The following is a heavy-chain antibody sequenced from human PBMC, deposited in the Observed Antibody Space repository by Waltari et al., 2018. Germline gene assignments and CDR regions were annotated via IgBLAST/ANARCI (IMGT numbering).Heavy chain of an antibody. CDR1: GFTFNKYP. CDR2: ISASGHA. Sequence: EVQLLESGGGLVQPGGSLRLSCVVSGFTFNKYPMNWVRQAPGKGLEWVSSISASGHAYDADSVRGRFTISRDNSMNAVYLQMNSLRADDTATYYCAKAPGTFSAPDAFDFWGQGTMVTVSS. V-gene: IGHV3-23*01. CDR3: AKAPGTFSAPDAFDF. J-gene: IGHJ3*01.